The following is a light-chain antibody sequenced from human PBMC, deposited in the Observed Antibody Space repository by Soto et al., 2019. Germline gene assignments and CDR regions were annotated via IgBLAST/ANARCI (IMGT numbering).Light chain of an antibody. J-gene: IGKJ1*01. Sequence: DIQMTESPATLSAYVGDRVSITCRASQSISNWLAWYQQKPGKAPKLLIYKASSLESGVPSRFSGSGSGTDFTLTINRLQPDDFATYYCQQYNSRPWTFGQGTKVDIK. CDR2: KAS. CDR1: QSISNW. V-gene: IGKV1-5*03. CDR3: QQYNSRPWT.